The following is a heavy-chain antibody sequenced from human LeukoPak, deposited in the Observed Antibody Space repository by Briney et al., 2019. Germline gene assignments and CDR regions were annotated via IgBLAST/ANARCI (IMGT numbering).Heavy chain of an antibody. V-gene: IGHV4-39*01. J-gene: IGHJ5*02. CDR1: GGSISSSSYY. CDR2: IYYSGST. D-gene: IGHD3-9*01. CDR3: ARPNYDILTGSNWFDP. Sequence: SETLSLTCTVSGGSISSSSYYWGWIRQPPGKGLEWIGSIYYSGSTYYNPSLKSRVTISVDTSKNQFSLKLSSVTAADTAVYYCARPNYDILTGSNWFDPWSQGTLVTVSS.